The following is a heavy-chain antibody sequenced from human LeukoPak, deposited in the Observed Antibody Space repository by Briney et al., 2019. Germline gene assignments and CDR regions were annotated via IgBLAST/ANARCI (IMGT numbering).Heavy chain of an antibody. V-gene: IGHV3-30*03. Sequence: GGSLRLSCAASGFIFSDFDMHWVRQDPGKGVECVSLISYDDSRKYYADSAKGRFTISRDNSKNTLYLQMNSLRPEDTALYYCARPRDESRSYYPPLDYWGQGTLVTASS. D-gene: IGHD3-10*01. J-gene: IGHJ4*02. CDR3: ARPRDESRSYYPPLDY. CDR2: ISYDDSRK. CDR1: GFIFSDFD.